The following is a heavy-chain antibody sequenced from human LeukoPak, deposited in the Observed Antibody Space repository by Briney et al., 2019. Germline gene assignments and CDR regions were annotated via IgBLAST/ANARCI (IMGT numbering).Heavy chain of an antibody. CDR1: GFTFSSYA. CDR2: ISGSGGST. Sequence: GGSLRLSCAASGFTFSSYAMSWVRQAPGKGLEWVSAISGSGGSTYYADSVKGRFTISRDNSKNTLYLQVNSLRAEDTAVYYCAKPYYDILTGYRNWFDPWGQGTLVTVSS. J-gene: IGHJ5*02. CDR3: AKPYYDILTGYRNWFDP. V-gene: IGHV3-23*01. D-gene: IGHD3-9*01.